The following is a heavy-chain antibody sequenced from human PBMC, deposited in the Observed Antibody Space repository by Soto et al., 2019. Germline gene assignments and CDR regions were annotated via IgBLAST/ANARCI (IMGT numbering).Heavy chain of an antibody. CDR1: GFNTRFYS. CDR2: LSRSGGAT. J-gene: IGHJ5*02. V-gene: IGHV3-23*01. D-gene: IGHD1-1*01. CDR3: SKGEMSTIRNSFDP. Sequence: EVHLLESGGGLVQPGGSLTLSCSASGFNTRFYSMSWVRQTPGKGLEWVAALSRSGGATYYADSVRGRFTISRDASKDTLFHQMSNLRAEDTAMYYCSKGEMSTIRNSFDPWGQGTLVTVSS.